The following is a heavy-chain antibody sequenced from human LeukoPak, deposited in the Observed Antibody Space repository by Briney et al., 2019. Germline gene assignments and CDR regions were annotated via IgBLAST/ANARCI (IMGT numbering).Heavy chain of an antibody. CDR2: IWYDGSNK. V-gene: IGHV3-33*01. J-gene: IGHJ4*02. D-gene: IGHD1-1*01. CDR3: ARRQGTTLSFDY. Sequence: PGGSLRLSCAASGFTFTSYGMHWVRQAPGKGLEWVAVIWYDGSNKYYADSVKGRFTISRDNSKNTLYLQMNSLRAEDTAVYYCARRQGTTLSFDYWGQGTLVTVSS. CDR1: GFTFTSYG.